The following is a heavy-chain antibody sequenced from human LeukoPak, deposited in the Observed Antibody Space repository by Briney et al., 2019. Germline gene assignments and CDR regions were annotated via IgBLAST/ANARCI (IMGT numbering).Heavy chain of an antibody. CDR3: AHSGNYYGSGSSSMDV. J-gene: IGHJ6*04. Sequence: SGPTLVKPTQTLTLTCTFSGFSLSTSGVGVGWIRQPPGKALEWLALIYWDEDKRYSPSLKSRLTITKDTSKNQVVLTMTNMDPVDTATYYCAHSGNYYGSGSSSMDVWGERTTVTVSS. V-gene: IGHV2-5*02. D-gene: IGHD3-10*01. CDR2: IYWDEDK. CDR1: GFSLSTSGVG.